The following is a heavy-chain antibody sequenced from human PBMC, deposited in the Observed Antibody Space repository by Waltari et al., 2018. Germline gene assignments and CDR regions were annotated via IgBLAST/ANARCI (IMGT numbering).Heavy chain of an antibody. D-gene: IGHD6-6*01. CDR3: ARGGAARPSYFDY. J-gene: IGHJ4*02. CDR1: GDSISNYY. V-gene: IGHV4-59*01. Sequence: QVQLQESGPRLVKPSETLSLTCTVSGDSISNYYWSWIRQPPGKGLEWIGYIYYSGSTNYNPSHKSRVTISVDTSKNQFSLKLSSVTAADTAMYYCARGGAARPSYFDYWGQGTLVTASS. CDR2: IYYSGST.